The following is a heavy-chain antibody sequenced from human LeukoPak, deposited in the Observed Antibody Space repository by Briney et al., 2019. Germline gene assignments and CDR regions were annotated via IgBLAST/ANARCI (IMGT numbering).Heavy chain of an antibody. V-gene: IGHV4-39*07. D-gene: IGHD3-9*01. Sequence: PSETLSLTCTVSGGSISSSSYYWGWIRQPPGKGPEWIGSIYYSGSTNYNPSLKSRVTISVDTSKNQFSLKLSSVTAADTAVYYCARGAVLRYFDWLSNRGGYYFDYWGQGTLVTVSS. J-gene: IGHJ4*02. CDR3: ARGAVLRYFDWLSNRGGYYFDY. CDR1: GGSISSSSYY. CDR2: IYYSGST.